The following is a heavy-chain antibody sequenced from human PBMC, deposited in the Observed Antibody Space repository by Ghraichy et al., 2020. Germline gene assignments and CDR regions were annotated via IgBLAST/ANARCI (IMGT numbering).Heavy chain of an antibody. J-gene: IGHJ6*02. D-gene: IGHD5-18*01. V-gene: IGHV4-59*08. CDR3: ARWGRGYSLYFYGLDI. CDR1: GGSIRSYY. CDR2: VYYNGNT. Sequence: SQTLSLTCTVSGGSIRSYYWSWIRHPPGKGLEWIGYVYYNGNTDYSPSLKSRATISVDTSKNQFSLRLTSVTAADTAVYYCARWGRGYSLYFYGLDIWGQGTTVTVSS.